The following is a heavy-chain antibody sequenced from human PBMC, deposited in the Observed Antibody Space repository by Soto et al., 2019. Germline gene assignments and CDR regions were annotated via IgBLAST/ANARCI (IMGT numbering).Heavy chain of an antibody. V-gene: IGHV3-23*01. CDR1: GFTFASYA. CDR2: ISGSADGT. Sequence: EVKLLESGGGLAQPGGSLRLSCVGSGFTFASYAISWVRQAPGERLQWIAAISGSADGTDYAHSVRGRFTISRDNAKKTVYLQMDSLRVEDTAVYFCAKDTVGGYSFWSGYYSDGLDVWGQGTLVSVS. CDR3: AKDTVGGYSFWSGYYSDGLDV. D-gene: IGHD3-3*01. J-gene: IGHJ3*01.